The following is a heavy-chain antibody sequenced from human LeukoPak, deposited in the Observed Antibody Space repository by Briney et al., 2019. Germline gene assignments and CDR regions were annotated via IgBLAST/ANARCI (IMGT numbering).Heavy chain of an antibody. CDR2: INPSGGNT. J-gene: IGHJ4*02. V-gene: IGHV1-46*01. CDR3: ATGAYGDYGPFDY. Sequence: ASVKVSCKASGYTFTRYYMHWVRQAPGQGLEWMGVINPSGGNTNYAQKFQGRVTMTEDTSTDTAYMELSSLRSEDTAVYYCATGAYGDYGPFDYWGQGTLVTVSS. D-gene: IGHD4-17*01. CDR1: GYTFTRYY.